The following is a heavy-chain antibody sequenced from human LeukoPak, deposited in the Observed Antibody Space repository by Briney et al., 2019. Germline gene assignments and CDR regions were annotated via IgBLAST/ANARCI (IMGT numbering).Heavy chain of an antibody. V-gene: IGHV3-23*01. CDR2: ISGNAGST. CDR1: GFTFSNSA. D-gene: IGHD6-13*01. CDR3: AQDTSTSWPYYFHY. J-gene: IGHJ4*02. Sequence: GGSLRLSCAASGFTFSNSAMSWVRQAPGKGLEWVSGISGNAGSTYYADSVKGRFTISRDNSKNTLYLQMNSLRADDTAVYFCAQDTSTSWPYYFHYWGQGTLVTVSS.